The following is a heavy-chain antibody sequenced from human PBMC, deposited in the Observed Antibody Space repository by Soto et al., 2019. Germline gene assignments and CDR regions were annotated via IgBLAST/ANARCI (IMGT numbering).Heavy chain of an antibody. CDR1: GFAFRSYA. CDR3: AKDDNYEQPPFDY. D-gene: IGHD3-3*01. Sequence: GVSLRLSCAASGFAFRSYAMSWVRQAPGKGLEWVSAISGSGGSTYYADSVKGRFTISRDNSKNTLYLQMNSLRAEDTAVYYCAKDDNYEQPPFDYWGKGTRVTVSS. J-gene: IGHJ4*02. V-gene: IGHV3-23*01. CDR2: ISGSGGST.